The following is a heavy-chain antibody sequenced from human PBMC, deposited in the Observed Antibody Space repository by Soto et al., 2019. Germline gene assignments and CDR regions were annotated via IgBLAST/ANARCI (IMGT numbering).Heavy chain of an antibody. J-gene: IGHJ6*02. CDR3: AAPKQLSMGYYYGMDV. CDR2: IDPSDSYT. D-gene: IGHD2-2*01. CDR1: GYSFTSYW. Sequence: GESLKISCKGSGYSFTSYWISWVRQMPGKGLGWMGRIDPSDSYTNYSPSFQGHVTISADKSISTAYLQWSSLKASDTAMYYCAAPKQLSMGYYYGMDVWGQGTTVTSP. V-gene: IGHV5-10-1*01.